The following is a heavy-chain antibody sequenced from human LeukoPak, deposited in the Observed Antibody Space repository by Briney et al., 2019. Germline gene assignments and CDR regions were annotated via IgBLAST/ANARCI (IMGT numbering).Heavy chain of an antibody. CDR2: IKSKTDGGTT. CDR1: GFTFINYS. CDR3: ARKGHDSSGYNAEYFQH. D-gene: IGHD3-22*01. J-gene: IGHJ1*01. V-gene: IGHV3-15*01. Sequence: GGSLRLSCSASGFTFINYSMNWVRQAPGKGLEWVGRIKSKTDGGTTDYAAPVKGRFTISRDDSKNTLYLQMNSLKTEDTAVYYCARKGHDSSGYNAEYFQHWGQGTLVTVSS.